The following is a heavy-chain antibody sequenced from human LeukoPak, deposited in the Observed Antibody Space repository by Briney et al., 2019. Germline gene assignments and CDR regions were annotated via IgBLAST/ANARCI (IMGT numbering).Heavy chain of an antibody. CDR3: VRSKSGAYGWFDP. V-gene: IGHV4-39*01. J-gene: IGHJ5*02. D-gene: IGHD2-15*01. CDR1: GGSISSSSYY. CDR2: IYYSGST. Sequence: SETLSLTCTVSGGSISSSSYYWGWIRQPPGKGLEWIGSIYYSGSTYYNPSLKSRVTISVDTSKNQFSLKLSSVTAADTAVYYCVRSKSGAYGWFDPWGPRTLVTVSS.